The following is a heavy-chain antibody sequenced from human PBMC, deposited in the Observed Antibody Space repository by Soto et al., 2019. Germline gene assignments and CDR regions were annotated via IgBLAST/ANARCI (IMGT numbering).Heavy chain of an antibody. CDR1: GFTFNSLS. CDR3: AREPYGDSQYFDY. Sequence: QVQLVESGGGMVQPGTSLRLSCAASGFTFNSLSLHWVRQRPDKGLEWVAVISHDGRVTFYADFVKGRFTVSRDNSKNTINLQVNSLRAEDTAVYDCAREPYGDSQYFDYWGQGTLVTVSS. CDR2: ISHDGRVT. V-gene: IGHV3-30*04. J-gene: IGHJ4*02. D-gene: IGHD2-21*02.